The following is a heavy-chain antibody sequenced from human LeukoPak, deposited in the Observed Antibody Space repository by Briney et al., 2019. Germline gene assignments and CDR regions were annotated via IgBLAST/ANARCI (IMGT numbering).Heavy chain of an antibody. Sequence: PGGSLRLSCAASGFTFRDYAMGWVRQAPGKGLEWVSTVSESGRRTYYADSVKGRFTMSRDDSKNTLYLQMNSLRAEDTAIYYCAKEGRPNSGGGYYDYWGQGTRVTVSS. D-gene: IGHD3-22*01. CDR3: AKEGRPNSGGGYYDY. V-gene: IGHV3-23*01. J-gene: IGHJ4*02. CDR2: VSESGRRT. CDR1: GFTFRDYA.